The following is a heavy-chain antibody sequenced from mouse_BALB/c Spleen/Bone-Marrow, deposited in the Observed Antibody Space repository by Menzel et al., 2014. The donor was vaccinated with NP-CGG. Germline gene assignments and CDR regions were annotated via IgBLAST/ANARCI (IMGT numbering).Heavy chain of an antibody. J-gene: IGHJ1*01. CDR3: ARVYGWYFDV. CDR2: INNNGGST. D-gene: IGHD1-1*01. CDR1: GSTFXSYG. Sequence: EVMLVESGGGLVQPGGSLKLSCVASGSTFXSYGMSWVRQTPDKRLELVATINNNGGSTYYPDSVKGQFTISRDNAKNTLYLQMSSLKSEDTAMYYCARVYGWYFDVWGAGTTVTVSS. V-gene: IGHV5-6-3*01.